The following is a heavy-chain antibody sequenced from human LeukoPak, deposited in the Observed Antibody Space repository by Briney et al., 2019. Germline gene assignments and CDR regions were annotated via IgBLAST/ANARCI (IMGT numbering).Heavy chain of an antibody. CDR3: AKANNGGSYYPPY. V-gene: IGHV3-73*01. CDR1: GFTFSASA. Sequence: GGSLRLSCAASGFTFSASAIHWVRQASGKGLEWVGRIRIKANGYATGYAASVKGRFTISRDNSKNTLYLQMNSLRAEDTAVYYCAKANNGGSYYPPYWGQGTLVTVSS. D-gene: IGHD1-26*01. J-gene: IGHJ4*02. CDR2: IRIKANGYAT.